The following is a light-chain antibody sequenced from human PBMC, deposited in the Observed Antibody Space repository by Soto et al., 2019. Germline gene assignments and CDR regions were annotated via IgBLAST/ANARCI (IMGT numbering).Light chain of an antibody. Sequence: DIQLTQSPSSLSASVGDRVTITCRASQTISTYLNWYQQKPGKAPRLLIYDASSLRSGVPPKFSGSRAGTDFTLTIASLQPEDVSTDYCHQSDSTPYTFGQGTKVDIK. CDR1: QTISTY. CDR3: HQSDSTPYT. V-gene: IGKV1-39*01. J-gene: IGKJ2*01. CDR2: DAS.